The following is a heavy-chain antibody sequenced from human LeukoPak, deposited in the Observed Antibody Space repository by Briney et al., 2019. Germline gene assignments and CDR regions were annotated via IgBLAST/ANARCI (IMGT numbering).Heavy chain of an antibody. D-gene: IGHD1-26*01. J-gene: IGHJ4*02. V-gene: IGHV3-30*02. CDR3: AKLGATRNGFSDY. CDR1: GFTFSSYG. CDR2: IRYDGSNK. Sequence: GGSLRLSCAASGFTFSSYGMHWVRQAPGKGLEWVAFIRYDGSNKYYADSVKGRFTISRDNSKNTLYLQMNSLRAEDTAVYYCAKLGATRNGFSDYWGQGTLVTVSS.